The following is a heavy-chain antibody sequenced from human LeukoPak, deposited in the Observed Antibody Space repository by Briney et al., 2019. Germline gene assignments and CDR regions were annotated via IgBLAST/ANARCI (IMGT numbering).Heavy chain of an antibody. D-gene: IGHD3-22*01. V-gene: IGHV3-21*01. Sequence: PGGSLRLSCAASGFTFSSYSMNWVRQAPGKGLEWVSSISSSSSYIYYADSVKGRFTISRDNAKNSLYLQMNSLRAEDTAVYYCARTYDSSGYAFDIWGQGTMVTVSS. CDR2: ISSSSSYI. J-gene: IGHJ3*02. CDR1: GFTFSSYS. CDR3: ARTYDSSGYAFDI.